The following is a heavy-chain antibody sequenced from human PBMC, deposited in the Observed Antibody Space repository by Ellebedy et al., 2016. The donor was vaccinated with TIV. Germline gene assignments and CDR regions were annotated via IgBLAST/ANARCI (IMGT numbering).Heavy chain of an antibody. J-gene: IGHJ4*02. CDR3: ARDDSGYASLGH. Sequence: GGSLRLSCAASGFTFGDQNLSWIRQAPGKGLEWISYISDSGHTIYYADSVKGRFTISRENSKNTLYLQMNSLRAEDTAVYFCARDDSGYASLGHWGQGTLVTVSS. D-gene: IGHD5-12*01. V-gene: IGHV3-11*04. CDR2: ISDSGHTI. CDR1: GFTFGDQN.